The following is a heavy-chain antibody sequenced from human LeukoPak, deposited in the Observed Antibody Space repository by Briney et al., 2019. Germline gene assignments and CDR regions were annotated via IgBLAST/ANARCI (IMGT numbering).Heavy chain of an antibody. V-gene: IGHV1-46*01. J-gene: IGHJ6*03. CDR3: ARDVGVAVYYMDV. CDR2: INPSGGST. Sequence: ASVKVSCKASGYTFTSYHMHWVRQAPGQGLEWMGIINPSGGSTSYAQKFQGRVSMTRDTSTSTDYMELSSLRSEDTAVYYCARDVGVAVYYMDVWGKGTTVTVSS. CDR1: GYTFTSYH. D-gene: IGHD2-15*01.